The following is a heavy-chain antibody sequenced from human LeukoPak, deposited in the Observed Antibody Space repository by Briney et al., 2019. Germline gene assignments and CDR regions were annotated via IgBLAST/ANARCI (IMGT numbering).Heavy chain of an antibody. CDR1: GYTFTSYG. J-gene: IGHJ4*02. CDR3: ASARYSSGWYMFYFDY. CDR2: ISAYNGNT. Sequence: ASVKVSCKASGYTFTSYGISWVRQAPGQGLEWMGWISAYNGNTNYAQKLQGRVTMTTDTSTSTAYMELRSLRSDDTAVYYCASARYSSGWYMFYFDYWGQGTLVTVSS. V-gene: IGHV1-18*01. D-gene: IGHD6-19*01.